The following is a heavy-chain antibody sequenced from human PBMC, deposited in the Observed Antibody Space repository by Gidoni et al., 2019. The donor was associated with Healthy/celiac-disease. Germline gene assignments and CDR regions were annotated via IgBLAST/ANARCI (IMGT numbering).Heavy chain of an antibody. CDR1: GCSISSGGYS. Sequence: QLQLQESGSGLVKPSQTLSLTCAVPGCSISSGGYSWRWIRQPPGKGLEWIGYISHSGSTYYNPSLKSRVTISVDRSKNQFSLKLSSVTAADTAVYYCARRTHYYGSGSYYNFGNYYYGMDVWGQGTTVTVSS. V-gene: IGHV4-30-2*01. CDR3: ARRTHYYGSGSYYNFGNYYYGMDV. D-gene: IGHD3-10*01. CDR2: ISHSGST. J-gene: IGHJ6*02.